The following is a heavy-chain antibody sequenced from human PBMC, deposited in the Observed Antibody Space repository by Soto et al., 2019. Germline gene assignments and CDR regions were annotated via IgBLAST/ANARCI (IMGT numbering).Heavy chain of an antibody. Sequence: GGSLRLSCEASGFTFGNYAMTWVRQGPGRGLEWVSALSGSYLNTYYADSVKGRFTISRDNSKNTMYLEMNSLRVDDTAVYSCTTQFFLSSRKPPEDVWGQGTPVTVSS. CDR1: GFTFGNYA. J-gene: IGHJ6*02. CDR3: TTQFFLSSRKPPEDV. V-gene: IGHV3-23*01. CDR2: LSGSYLNT.